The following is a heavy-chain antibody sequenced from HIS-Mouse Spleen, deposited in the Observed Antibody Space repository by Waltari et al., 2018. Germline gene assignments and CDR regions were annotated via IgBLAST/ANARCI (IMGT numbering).Heavy chain of an antibody. V-gene: IGHV1-2*02. Sequence: QVQLVQSGAEVKKPGASVKVSCKASGYTFTGYYMHWVRQAPGQGVEWMGWINPNRGGTNYAQKFQGRVTMTRDTAISTGYMELSRLRSDDTAVYYCARGSGRWELLLPNWFDPWGQGTLVTVSS. J-gene: IGHJ5*02. CDR2: INPNRGGT. D-gene: IGHD1-26*01. CDR3: ARGSGRWELLLPNWFDP. CDR1: GYTFTGYY.